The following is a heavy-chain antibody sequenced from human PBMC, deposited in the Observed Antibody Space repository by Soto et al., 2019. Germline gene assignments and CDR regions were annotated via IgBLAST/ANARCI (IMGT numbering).Heavy chain of an antibody. CDR1: GFTFSSYG. V-gene: IGHV3-30*18. CDR3: AKQSETYCSGGSCYSEY. Sequence: QVQLVESGGGVVQPGRSLRLSCAASGFTFSSYGMHWVRQAPGKGLEWVAVISYDGSNKYYADSVKGRFTISRDNSKNTLYLQMNSLRAEDTAVYYCAKQSETYCSGGSCYSEYWGQGTLVTVSS. J-gene: IGHJ4*02. D-gene: IGHD2-15*01. CDR2: ISYDGSNK.